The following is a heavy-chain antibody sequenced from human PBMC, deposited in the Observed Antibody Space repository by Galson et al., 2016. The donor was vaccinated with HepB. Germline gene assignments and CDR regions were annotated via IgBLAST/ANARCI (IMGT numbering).Heavy chain of an antibody. J-gene: IGHJ6*02. Sequence: SLRLSCAASDFTFSGRWMHWVRQVPGKGLVWVSYINADGTSTTYADSVKGRFTISRDNAKNTVHLQMNSLRAEDMAIYYCTRDGSYGLDVWGQGTTVTVSS. D-gene: IGHD5-12*01. CDR1: DFTFSGRW. CDR2: INADGTST. V-gene: IGHV3-74*01. CDR3: TRDGSYGLDV.